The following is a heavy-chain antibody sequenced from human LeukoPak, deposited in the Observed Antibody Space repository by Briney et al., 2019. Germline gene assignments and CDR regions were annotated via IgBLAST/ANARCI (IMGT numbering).Heavy chain of an antibody. CDR2: FDPEDGDA. CDR1: GYTLTDLS. CDR3: ACPYGSGSYIGY. V-gene: IGHV1-24*01. J-gene: IGHJ4*02. D-gene: IGHD3-10*01. Sequence: GASVKVSCKVSGYTLTDLSMHWVRQAPGKGLEWMGGFDPEDGDAIYAQKFQGRVTMTEDTSTDTAYMELSSLRSEDTAVYYCACPYGSGSYIGYWGQGTLVTVSS.